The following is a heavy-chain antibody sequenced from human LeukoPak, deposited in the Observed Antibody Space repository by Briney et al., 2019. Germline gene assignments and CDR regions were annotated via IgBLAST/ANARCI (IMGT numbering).Heavy chain of an antibody. J-gene: IGHJ5*02. CDR3: VRQPRGVYYTTQNRFDP. V-gene: IGHV5-10-1*01. Sequence: GESLKISCKVSGYSFPSYWITWVRQMPGKGREWMGRIAPSDSHTDYNPSFEGHVSMAAERSISTVYLQWDSLKASDTAMYYCVRQPRGVYYTTQNRFDPWGEGTLVTVSS. D-gene: IGHD3-3*01. CDR2: IAPSDSHT. CDR1: GYSFPSYW.